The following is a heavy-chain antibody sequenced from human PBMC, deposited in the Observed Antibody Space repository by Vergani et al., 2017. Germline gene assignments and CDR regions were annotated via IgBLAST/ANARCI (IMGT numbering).Heavy chain of an antibody. CDR3: ARDGGYCSSTSCFLDY. CDR2: ISYDGSNK. CDR1: GFTFSSYG. D-gene: IGHD2-2*01. J-gene: IGHJ4*02. V-gene: IGHV3-30*19. Sequence: QVQLVESGGGVVQPGRSLRLSCAASGFTFSSYGMHWVRQAPGKGLEWVAVISYDGSNKYYADSVKGRFTISRDNSKNTLYLQMNSLRAEDTAVYYCARDGGYCSSTSCFLDYWGQGTLVTVSS.